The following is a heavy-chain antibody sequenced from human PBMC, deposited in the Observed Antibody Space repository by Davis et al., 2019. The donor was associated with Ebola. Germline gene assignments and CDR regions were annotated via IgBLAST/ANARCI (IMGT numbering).Heavy chain of an antibody. V-gene: IGHV1-69*06. J-gene: IGHJ4*02. CDR2: IIPVFDTA. CDR1: GGTFSSYG. D-gene: IGHD2/OR15-2a*01. Sequence: SVKVSCKASGGTFSSYGISWVRQAPGQGLEWMGGIIPVFDTANYAQKLHDRVTIIADKSTNTAYMELSSLRPEDTAIYYCTRGGEYWDSTSCFDFWGQGTQVTVSS. CDR3: TRGGEYWDSTSCFDF.